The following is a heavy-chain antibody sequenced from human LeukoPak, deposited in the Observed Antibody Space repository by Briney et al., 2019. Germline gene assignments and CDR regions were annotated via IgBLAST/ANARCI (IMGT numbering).Heavy chain of an antibody. D-gene: IGHD2-21*01. CDR2: ISSSSSYI. V-gene: IGHV3-21*01. CDR3: AKAPVTSCRGAYCYPFDS. Sequence: TGGSLRLSCAASGFTFSSYSMNWVRQAPGKGLEWVSSISSSSSYIYYADSVKGRFTISRDNAKNSLYLQMNSLRAEDTAVYYCAKAPVTSCRGAYCYPFDSWGQGTLVTVSS. J-gene: IGHJ4*02. CDR1: GFTFSSYS.